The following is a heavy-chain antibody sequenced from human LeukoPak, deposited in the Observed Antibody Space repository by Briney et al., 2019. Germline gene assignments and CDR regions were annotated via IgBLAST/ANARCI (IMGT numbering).Heavy chain of an antibody. V-gene: IGHV4-34*01. CDR3: AKSGGYGLIDY. CDR2: INHSGST. Sequence: PSETLSLTCTVYGGSFSDYYWSWIRQPPGKGLEWIGEINHSGSTNYNPSLKSRVTISGDTSKNQFSLKLSSVTAADTAMYYCAKSGGYGLIDYWGQGTLVTVSS. D-gene: IGHD1-26*01. J-gene: IGHJ4*02. CDR1: GGSFSDYY.